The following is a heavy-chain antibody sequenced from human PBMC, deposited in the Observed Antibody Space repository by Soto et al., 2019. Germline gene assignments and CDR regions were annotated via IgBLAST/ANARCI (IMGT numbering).Heavy chain of an antibody. CDR2: IIPIFGTA. CDR3: ATAEGVTAINYYCGMDV. D-gene: IGHD2-21*02. CDR1: GDTFSSYA. Sequence: ASVKVSCKASGDTFSSYAISWVRQAPGQGLEWMGGIIPIFGTANYAQKFQGRVTITADESTSTAYMELSSLRSEDTAVYYCATAEGVTAINYYCGMDVWGQGTTVTVSS. V-gene: IGHV1-69*13. J-gene: IGHJ6*02.